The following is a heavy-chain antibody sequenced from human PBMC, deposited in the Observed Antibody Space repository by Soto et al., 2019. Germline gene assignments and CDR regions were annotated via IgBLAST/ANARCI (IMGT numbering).Heavy chain of an antibody. J-gene: IGHJ6*02. V-gene: IGHV3-15*07. CDR2: IKSKTDGGTT. CDR3: TTRYCSSTSCYENYYYYGMDV. Sequence: GGSLRLSCAASGFTFSNAWMNWVRQAPGKGLEWVGRIKSKTDGGTTDYAAPVKGRFTISRDDSKNTLYLQMNSLKTEDTAVYYCTTRYCSSTSCYENYYYYGMDVWGQGTTVTVSS. CDR1: GFTFSNAW. D-gene: IGHD2-2*01.